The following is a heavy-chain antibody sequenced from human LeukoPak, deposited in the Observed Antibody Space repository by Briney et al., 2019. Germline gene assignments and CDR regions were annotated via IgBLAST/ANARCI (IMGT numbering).Heavy chain of an antibody. Sequence: KPSETLSLTCTVSGGSISSYYWSWIRQPPGKGLEWIGYIYYSGSTNYNPSLKSRVTISVDTSKNQFSLKLSSVTAAATAVYYCPRLTNSYDSSGYPPAFDIWGQGTMVTVSS. CDR2: IYYSGST. CDR1: GGSISSYY. D-gene: IGHD3-22*01. V-gene: IGHV4-59*08. CDR3: PRLTNSYDSSGYPPAFDI. J-gene: IGHJ3*02.